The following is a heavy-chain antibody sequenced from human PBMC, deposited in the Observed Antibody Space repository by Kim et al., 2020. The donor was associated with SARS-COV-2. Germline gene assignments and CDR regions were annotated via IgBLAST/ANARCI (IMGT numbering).Heavy chain of an antibody. Sequence: LSLTCAASGFTFNNYAMHWVRQAPGKGLEWVAVIWYDGSNEKYADSAKGRFTISRDNSKNTLYLQMNSLRVEDTAVYYCARAPHAAAASRFNIWGQGTVATVSS. V-gene: IGHV3-33*08. CDR1: GFTFNNYA. CDR3: ARAPHAAAASRFNI. CDR2: IWYDGSNE. J-gene: IGHJ3*02. D-gene: IGHD6-13*01.